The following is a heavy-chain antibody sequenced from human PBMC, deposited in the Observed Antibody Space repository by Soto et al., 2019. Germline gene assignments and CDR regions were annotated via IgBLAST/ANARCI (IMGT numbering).Heavy chain of an antibody. CDR2: IYYSGST. V-gene: IGHV4-31*03. D-gene: IGHD6-13*01. Sequence: SETLSLTCTVSGGSISSGGYYWSWIRQHPGKGLEWIGYIYYSGSTYYNPSLKSRVTISVDRSKNQFSLKLSSVTAADTAVYYCARVPMYSSSWPFDYWGQGTLVTVSS. J-gene: IGHJ4*02. CDR1: GGSISSGGYY. CDR3: ARVPMYSSSWPFDY.